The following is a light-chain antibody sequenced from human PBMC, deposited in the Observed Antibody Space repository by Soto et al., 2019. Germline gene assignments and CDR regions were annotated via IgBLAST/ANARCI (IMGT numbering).Light chain of an antibody. Sequence: QSALTQPASVSGSPGQSITISCTGTSSDVGSYNPVSWYQQHPGKAPKLMIYEGSKRPSGVSNRFSGSKSGNTASLTISGLQAEDEADYYCCSYAGSSTGYVFGTGTKVTVL. V-gene: IGLV2-23*01. CDR2: EGS. J-gene: IGLJ1*01. CDR1: SSDVGSYNP. CDR3: CSYAGSSTGYV.